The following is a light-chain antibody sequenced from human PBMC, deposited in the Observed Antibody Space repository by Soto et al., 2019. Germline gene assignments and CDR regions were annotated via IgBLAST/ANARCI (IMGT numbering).Light chain of an antibody. Sequence: DIVLTQSPGTLSLSPGERATLSCRASQSVSSGLAWYQQKPGQAPRLLISGASSRATGIPDRFSGSGSGTDFTLTVSRLEPEDFALYYCQQYGTSPITFGQGTRLEIK. V-gene: IGKV3-20*01. CDR2: GAS. CDR3: QQYGTSPIT. J-gene: IGKJ5*01. CDR1: QSVSSG.